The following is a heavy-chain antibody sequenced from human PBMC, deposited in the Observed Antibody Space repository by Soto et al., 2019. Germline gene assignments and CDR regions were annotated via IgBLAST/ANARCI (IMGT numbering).Heavy chain of an antibody. CDR3: ARSRDYYNAY. CDR1: GYTFTTSG. J-gene: IGHJ4*02. CDR2: ISTARGDP. V-gene: IGHV1-18*01. Sequence: QVQLVQSGTEMKKPGASVKVSCKASGYTFTTSGITWVRQAPGQGPEYMGWISTARGDPNCAQEFQDRITMTTDTSTSTVYMELRTLTSDDTAVYYCARSRDYYNAYWGQGSLVPVSS.